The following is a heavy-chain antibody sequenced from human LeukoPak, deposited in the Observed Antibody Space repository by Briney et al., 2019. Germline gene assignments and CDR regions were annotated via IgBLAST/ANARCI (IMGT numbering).Heavy chain of an antibody. CDR1: GFTFSTYS. J-gene: IGHJ6*03. V-gene: IGHV3-21*01. Sequence: AGSLRLSCAVSGFTFSTYSMNWVRQAPGKGLEWVSSISSISSYIYYANSVKGRLTTSTDKAKKSLYLQMNTLKAEDTAVYYCARAPSTPDYYDSSGYEYYYMDVWGNGTPVTVSS. CDR3: ARAPSTPDYYDSSGYEYYYMDV. CDR2: ISSISSYI. D-gene: IGHD3-22*01.